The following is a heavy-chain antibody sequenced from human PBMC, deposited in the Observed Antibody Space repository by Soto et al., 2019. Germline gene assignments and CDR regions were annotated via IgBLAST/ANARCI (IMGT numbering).Heavy chain of an antibody. CDR1: GGSISSYY. J-gene: IGHJ4*02. Sequence: SETLSLTCTVSGGSISSYYWSWIRQPPGKGLEWIGYIYYSGSTNYNPSLKSRVTISIDRSKNQFSLKLSSVTAADTAVYYCARSQTTVTSYDYWGQGTLVTVSS. D-gene: IGHD4-17*01. CDR2: IYYSGST. CDR3: ARSQTTVTSYDY. V-gene: IGHV4-59*12.